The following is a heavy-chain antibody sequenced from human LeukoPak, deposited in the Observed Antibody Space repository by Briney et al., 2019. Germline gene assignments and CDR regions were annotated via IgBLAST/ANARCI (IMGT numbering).Heavy chain of an antibody. CDR1: GYSFTSYW. V-gene: IGHV5-51*01. CDR2: IYPGDSDT. CDR3: ARHGGDYYGSGSYSEIDY. J-gene: IGHJ4*02. Sequence: GESLKISCKGSGYSFTSYWIGWERQMPGKGLEWMGIIYPGDSDTRYSPSFQGQVTISADKSISTAYLQWSSLKASDTAMYYCARHGGDYYGSGSYSEIDYWGQGTLVTVSS. D-gene: IGHD3-10*01.